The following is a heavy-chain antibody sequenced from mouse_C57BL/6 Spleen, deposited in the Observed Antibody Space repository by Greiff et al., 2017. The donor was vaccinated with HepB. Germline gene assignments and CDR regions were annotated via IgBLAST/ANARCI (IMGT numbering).Heavy chain of an antibody. CDR1: GFTFSDAW. V-gene: IGHV6-6*01. CDR3: TRPAYYSNYVFAY. Sequence: EVMLVESGGGLVQPRGSMKLSCAASGFTFSDAWMDWVRQSPEKGLEWVAEIRNKANNHATYYAESVKGRFTISRDDSKSSVYLQMNSLRAEDTGIYYCTRPAYYSNYVFAYWGQGTLVTVSA. D-gene: IGHD2-5*01. J-gene: IGHJ3*01. CDR2: IRNKANNHAT.